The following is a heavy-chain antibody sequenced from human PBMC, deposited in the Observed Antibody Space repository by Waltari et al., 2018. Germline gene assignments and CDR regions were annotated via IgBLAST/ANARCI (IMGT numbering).Heavy chain of an antibody. CDR1: GFSLRTDGVG. D-gene: IGHD6-19*01. V-gene: IGHV2-5*02. Sequence: QITLTESGPRQVRPTQTLTLTCTLSGFSLRTDGVGVGWVRQLPTKVLEWLAIVYWDGDKRYSPSLKSRLTITGDTSKNQVVLTMINMDPVDTAAYLCVYSRRGAGSGSRWYYFNYWGQGTRVTVSS. CDR3: VYSRRGAGSGSRWYYFNY. CDR2: VYWDGDK. J-gene: IGHJ4*02.